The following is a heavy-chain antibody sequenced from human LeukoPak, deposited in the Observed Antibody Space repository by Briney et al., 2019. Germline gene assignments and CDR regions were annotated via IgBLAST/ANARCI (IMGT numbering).Heavy chain of an antibody. D-gene: IGHD6-19*01. J-gene: IGHJ4*02. V-gene: IGHV3-23*01. Sequence: QTGGSLRLSCAASGFTFSSYAMSWVRQAPGKGLEWVSAISGSGGSTYYADSVKGRFTISRDNSKNTLYLQMNSLRAEDTAVYYCAKAQWLARIFDYWGQGTLVTVSS. CDR3: AKAQWLARIFDY. CDR2: ISGSGGST. CDR1: GFTFSSYA.